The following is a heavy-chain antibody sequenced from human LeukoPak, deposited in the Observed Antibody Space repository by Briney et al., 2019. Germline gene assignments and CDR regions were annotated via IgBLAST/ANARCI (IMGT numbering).Heavy chain of an antibody. CDR1: GGSISRSSYY. Sequence: PSETLSLTCTVSGGSISRSSYYWGWIRQTPGMGLEWIGSVSYSGNTDYNPSLKSRVTISVDTSKNLFSLRLTSVTAADTAVYYCARDGYDILTGYSPDWGQGTLVTVSS. CDR2: VSYSGNT. CDR3: ARDGYDILTGYSPD. V-gene: IGHV4-39*07. D-gene: IGHD3-9*01. J-gene: IGHJ4*02.